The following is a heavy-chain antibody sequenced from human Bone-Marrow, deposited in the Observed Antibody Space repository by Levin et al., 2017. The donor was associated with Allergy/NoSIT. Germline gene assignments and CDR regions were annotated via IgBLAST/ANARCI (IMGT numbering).Heavy chain of an antibody. CDR3: AKGYFDTTASSKYFDP. V-gene: IGHV4-59*01. Sequence: SETLSLTCTVSGDSINPYYWSWIRQSPEKGLEWIGCISYSGNTYYNPSLKSRVTMSVDTSKSQFSLNLSSMTAADTAIYYCAKGYFDTTASSKYFDPWCRGVLVTVSS. D-gene: IGHD3-22*01. J-gene: IGHJ5*02. CDR2: ISYSGNT. CDR1: GDSINPYY.